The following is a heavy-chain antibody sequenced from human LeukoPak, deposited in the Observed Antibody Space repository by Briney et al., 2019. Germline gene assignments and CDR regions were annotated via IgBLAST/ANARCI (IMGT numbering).Heavy chain of an antibody. Sequence: GGSLRLSCAASGFTFSSYAMSWVRQAPGKGLEWVSAISNSGVSTHYADSVKGRFTISKDNAKNTVYLQMNNLRAEDTAVYYCVSFYEAYWGRGTLVTVSS. CDR2: ISNSGVST. CDR1: GFTFSSYA. D-gene: IGHD2/OR15-2a*01. V-gene: IGHV3-23*01. J-gene: IGHJ4*02. CDR3: VSFYEAY.